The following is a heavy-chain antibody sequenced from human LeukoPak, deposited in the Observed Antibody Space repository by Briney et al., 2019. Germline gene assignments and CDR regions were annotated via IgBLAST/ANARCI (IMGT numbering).Heavy chain of an antibody. V-gene: IGHV3-7*01. CDR2: IKKDGSEK. CDR3: ARDPVQDFDY. CDR1: GFTFSSYW. J-gene: IGHJ4*02. Sequence: GGSLRLSCAASGFTFSSYWMSWVRQAPGKGLEWVANIKKDGSEKQYVDSVKGRFTISRDNAKNSLYLQMNSLRVEDTAVYYCARDPVQDFDYWGQGTLVTVSS.